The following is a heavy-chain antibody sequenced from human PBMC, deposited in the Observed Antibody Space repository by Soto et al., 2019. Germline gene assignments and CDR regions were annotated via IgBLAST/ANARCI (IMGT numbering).Heavy chain of an antibody. CDR2: IYYSGST. D-gene: IGHD3-22*01. Sequence: SETLSLTCTVSGGSISSYYWSWIRQPPGKGLEWIGYIYYSGSTNYNPSLKSRVTISVDTSKNQFSLKLSSLRSEDTAVYYCARRFVDARPYDTYGMDVWGQGTTVTVSS. CDR1: GGSISSYY. V-gene: IGHV4-59*01. J-gene: IGHJ6*02. CDR3: ARRFVDARPYDTYGMDV.